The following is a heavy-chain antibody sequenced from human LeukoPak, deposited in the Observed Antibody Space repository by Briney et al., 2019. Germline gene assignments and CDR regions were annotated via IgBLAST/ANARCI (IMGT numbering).Heavy chain of an antibody. CDR1: SEFFSGYY. CDR3: ARHEHSSSWSPPEYVDL. J-gene: IGHJ2*01. CDR2: INDSGIT. Sequence: SETLSLTRGVSSEFFSGYYWGWIRQPPGKGLEWIGDINDSGITKYNPTLKTRVTISIDTSKNQFSLKVKSVTAADTAAYYCARHEHSSSWSPPEYVDLWGRGTLVTVSS. D-gene: IGHD6-13*01. V-gene: IGHV4-34*01.